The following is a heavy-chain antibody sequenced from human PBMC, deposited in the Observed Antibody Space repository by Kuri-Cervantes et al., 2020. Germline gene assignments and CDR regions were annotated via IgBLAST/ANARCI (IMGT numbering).Heavy chain of an antibody. D-gene: IGHD5-18*01. Sequence: GSLRLSCAVSGGSISSSNWWSWVRQPPGKGLEWIGEIYHSGSTYYNPSLKSRVTISVDTSKNQFSLKLSSVTAADTAVYYCARRGYSYGDFDYWGQGTLVTVSS. V-gene: IGHV4-4*02. CDR2: IYHSGST. CDR1: GGSISSSNW. J-gene: IGHJ4*02. CDR3: ARRGYSYGDFDY.